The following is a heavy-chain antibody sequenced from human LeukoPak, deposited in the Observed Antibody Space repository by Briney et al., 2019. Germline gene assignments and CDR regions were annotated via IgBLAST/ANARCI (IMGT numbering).Heavy chain of an antibody. CDR3: AKDSFRGRYYFDY. Sequence: PGGSLRLSCAASGVSLSTYGMHWVRQAPGKGLEWVAFIRFDGTNKNYADSVKGRFTISRENSKNTLYLQMNSLRLEDTAVYFCAKDSFRGRYYFDYWGQGTLVTVSS. D-gene: IGHD3-16*01. CDR1: GVSLSTYG. V-gene: IGHV3-30*02. J-gene: IGHJ4*02. CDR2: IRFDGTNK.